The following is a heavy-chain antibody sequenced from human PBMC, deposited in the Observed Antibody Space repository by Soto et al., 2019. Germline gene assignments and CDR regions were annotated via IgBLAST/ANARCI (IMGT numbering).Heavy chain of an antibody. CDR2: INVYNGNT. CDR3: ARGVGSGSYYNQYNWFDP. V-gene: IGHV1-18*01. CDR1: GYTFTNYG. J-gene: IGHJ5*02. D-gene: IGHD3-10*01. Sequence: QVQLVQSGGEVKKPGASVKVSCKASGYTFTNYGISWVRQAPGQGLEWMGWINVYNGNTKYAQKVQGRVTMTTDTATSKAYMELRSLRSEDTAVYYCARGVGSGSYYNQYNWFDPWGQGTLVTVSS.